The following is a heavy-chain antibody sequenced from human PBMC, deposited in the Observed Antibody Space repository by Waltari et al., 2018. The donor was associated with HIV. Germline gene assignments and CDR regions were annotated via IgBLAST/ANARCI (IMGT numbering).Heavy chain of an antibody. V-gene: IGHV4-61*03. CDR2: IDYTGRA. J-gene: IGHJ5*02. Sequence: QVQLQESGPGLVKPSETLSLTCSVSGDSVSSGSYYWSWMRQPPGKGLEWIGNIDYTGRANYNPSLKTRVTISVDTSKNHFSLKLTFVTAGDTAIYYCARIVASAGLRFDRWGQGSLVTVSS. CDR3: ARIVASAGLRFDR. CDR1: GDSVSSGSYY. D-gene: IGHD2-21*01.